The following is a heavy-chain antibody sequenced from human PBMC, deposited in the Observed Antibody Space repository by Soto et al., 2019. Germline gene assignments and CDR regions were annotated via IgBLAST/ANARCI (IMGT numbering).Heavy chain of an antibody. D-gene: IGHD1-26*01. Sequence: SETLSLTCAVYGGSFSGYYWSWIRQPPGKGLEWIGEINHSGSTNYNPSLKSRVTISVDTSKNQFSLKLSSVTAADTAVYYCARGSIGGSYYRLMGYWGQGTLVTVSS. V-gene: IGHV4-34*01. J-gene: IGHJ4*02. CDR1: GGSFSGYY. CDR2: INHSGST. CDR3: ARGSIGGSYYRLMGY.